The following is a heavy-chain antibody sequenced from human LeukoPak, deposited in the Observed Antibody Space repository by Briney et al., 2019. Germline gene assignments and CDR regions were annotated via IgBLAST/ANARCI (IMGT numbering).Heavy chain of an antibody. Sequence: PGGSLRLSCAASGFTFSNTWMNWVRQAPGKGLEWVGRIKSKTDGGTTDYAAPVKGRFTISRDDSKNTLYLQMNSLKTEDTAVYYCSTTYYYDSSEGYWGQGTLVTVSS. CDR3: STTYYYDSSEGY. V-gene: IGHV3-15*07. CDR1: GFTFSNTW. J-gene: IGHJ4*02. CDR2: IKSKTDGGTT. D-gene: IGHD3-22*01.